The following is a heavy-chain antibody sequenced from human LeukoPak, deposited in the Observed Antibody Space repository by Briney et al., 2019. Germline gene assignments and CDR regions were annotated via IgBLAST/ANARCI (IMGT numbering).Heavy chain of an antibody. CDR2: IIPIFGTA. Sequence: SVKVSCKASVGTFSNYAISWVRQAPGQGLEGMGRIIPIFGTANYAQKFQDRVTITTDESTSTAYMELSSLRSEDTAVYYCARARRDGYQLNAFDIWGQGTMVTVSS. CDR1: VGTFSNYA. J-gene: IGHJ3*02. V-gene: IGHV1-69*05. CDR3: ARARRDGYQLNAFDI. D-gene: IGHD5-24*01.